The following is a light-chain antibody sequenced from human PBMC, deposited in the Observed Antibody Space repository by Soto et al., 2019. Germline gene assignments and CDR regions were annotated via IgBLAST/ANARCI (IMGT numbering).Light chain of an antibody. Sequence: QSALTQPASVSGSPGQSITISCTGTSSDVGSYTLVSWYQQHPGKAPNLMIYEGSKRPSGVAHRFSGSTACNTAALTISGLQESDEADYYCCSYSGSSLFVYVFGTGTKLTVL. CDR1: SSDVGSYTL. CDR2: EGS. J-gene: IGLJ1*01. CDR3: CSYSGSSLFVYV. V-gene: IGLV2-23*03.